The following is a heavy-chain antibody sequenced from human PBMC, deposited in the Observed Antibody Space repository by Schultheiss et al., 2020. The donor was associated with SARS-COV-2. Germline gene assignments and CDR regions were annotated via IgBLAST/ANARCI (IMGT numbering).Heavy chain of an antibody. V-gene: IGHV3-69-1*01. D-gene: IGHD3-10*01. J-gene: IGHJ4*02. CDR2: ISSSSTI. CDR3: ARDRGIWVRGALKNYFDY. Sequence: GGSLRLSCAASGFTFSDYYMSWIRQAPGKGLEWVSYISSSSTIYYADSVKGRFTISRDNSKNTLYLQMNSLRAEDTAVYYCARDRGIWVRGALKNYFDYWGQGTLVTVSS. CDR1: GFTFSDYY.